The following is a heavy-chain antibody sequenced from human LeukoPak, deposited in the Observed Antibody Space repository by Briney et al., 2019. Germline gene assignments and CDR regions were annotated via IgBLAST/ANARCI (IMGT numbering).Heavy chain of an antibody. V-gene: IGHV1-8*01. Sequence: ASVKVSCKASGYTFTSSDIIWVRQATGQGLEWMGWMNPNSGYTGSAQKFQGRVTMTSDTSISTAYMELSRLRSDDTAVYYCASSIYSSGWYELDYWGQGTLVTVSS. D-gene: IGHD6-19*01. J-gene: IGHJ4*02. CDR3: ASSIYSSGWYELDY. CDR1: GYTFTSSD. CDR2: MNPNSGYT.